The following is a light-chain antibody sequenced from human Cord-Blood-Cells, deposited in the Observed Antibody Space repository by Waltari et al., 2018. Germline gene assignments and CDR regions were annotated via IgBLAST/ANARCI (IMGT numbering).Light chain of an antibody. V-gene: IGLV2-14*01. CDR1: SSDVGGYNY. J-gene: IGLJ3*02. CDR2: DVS. CDR3: SSYTSSSTRV. Sequence: QSALTQPASVSGSPGQSITISCTGTSSDVGGYNYVSWYQQHPGKAPKLMIYDVSKRPSGVSNRSSGSKSGYTASLTISGLQAEDEADYYCSSYTSSSTRVFGGGTKLTVL.